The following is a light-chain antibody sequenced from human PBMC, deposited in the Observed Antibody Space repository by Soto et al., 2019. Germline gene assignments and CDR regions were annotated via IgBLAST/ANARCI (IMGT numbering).Light chain of an antibody. J-gene: IGLJ2*01. CDR3: QSYDSSLSVV. Sequence: QSVLTQPPSVSGAPGQRVTISCTGSSSNIGAGYDVHWYQQLPGTVPKLLIYGNSNRPSGVPDRFSGSKSGTSASLAITKLQAEDEADYYCQSYDSSLSVVFGGGTKLTVL. CDR1: SSNIGAGYD. V-gene: IGLV1-40*01. CDR2: GNS.